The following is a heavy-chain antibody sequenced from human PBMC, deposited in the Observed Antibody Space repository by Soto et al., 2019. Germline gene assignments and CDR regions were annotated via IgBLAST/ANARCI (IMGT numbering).Heavy chain of an antibody. D-gene: IGHD3-10*01. CDR2: IIPILGIA. CDR1: GGTFSSYT. V-gene: IGHV1-69*02. Sequence: GASVKVSCKASGGTFSSYTISWVRQAPGQGLEWMGRIIPILGIANYAQKFQGRVTITADKSTSTAYMELSSLRSEDTAVYYCAVYGSGSYYNYYYYGMDVWGQGTTVTV. CDR3: AVYGSGSYYNYYYYGMDV. J-gene: IGHJ6*02.